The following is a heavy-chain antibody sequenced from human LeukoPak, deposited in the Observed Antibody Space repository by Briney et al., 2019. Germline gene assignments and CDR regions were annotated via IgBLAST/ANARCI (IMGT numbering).Heavy chain of an antibody. CDR2: ISHDGNNK. CDR3: ARDRKSTWSFDY. CDR1: GFTFSSYG. V-gene: IGHV3-30*03. Sequence: PGRSLRLSCAASGFTFSSYGMHWVRQAPGKGLEWVAVISHDGNNKHYADSVKGRFTISRDNSKNTLYLQMNSLRPEDTAVYSCARDRKSTWSFDYWDQGILVTVSS. D-gene: IGHD6-13*01. J-gene: IGHJ4*02.